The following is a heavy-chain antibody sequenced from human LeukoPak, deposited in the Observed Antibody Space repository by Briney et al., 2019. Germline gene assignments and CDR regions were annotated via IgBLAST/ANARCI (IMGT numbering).Heavy chain of an antibody. CDR3: AKTIAVAKKFDY. Sequence: GGSLRLSCAASGFTFSSFAMSWVGQARGKGLAWVSAISGSGGSTYYADSVKGRFTISRDNSKNTLYLQMNSMRAEDTAVYYCAKTIAVAKKFDYWGQGTLVTVSS. CDR2: ISGSGGST. V-gene: IGHV3-23*01. D-gene: IGHD6-19*01. J-gene: IGHJ4*02. CDR1: GFTFSSFA.